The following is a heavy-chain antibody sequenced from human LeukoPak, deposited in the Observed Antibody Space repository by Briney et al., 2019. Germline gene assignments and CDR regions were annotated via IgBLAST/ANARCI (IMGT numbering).Heavy chain of an antibody. D-gene: IGHD1-1*01. J-gene: IGHJ5*02. V-gene: IGHV4-34*01. CDR3: AREGATGGTYSWFDP. Sequence: PSETLSLTCAVYGGSFSGYYWSWIRQPPGKWLEWIGEINHSGSTNYNPSLKSRVTISVDTSNNQFSLKLSSVTAADSAVYYCAREGATGGTYSWFDPWGQGTLVTVSS. CDR1: GGSFSGYY. CDR2: INHSGST.